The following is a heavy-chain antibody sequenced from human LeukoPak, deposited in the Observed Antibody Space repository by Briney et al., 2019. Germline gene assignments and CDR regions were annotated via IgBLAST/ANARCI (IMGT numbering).Heavy chain of an antibody. J-gene: IGHJ4*02. D-gene: IGHD4-17*01. Sequence: GGSLRLSCAASGFTFSSYGMHWVRQAPGKGLEWVAFIRYDGSNKYYADSVRGRFTISRDNSKNTLYLQMNSLRAEDTAVYYCARELYGDYGVFDYWGQGTLVTVSS. CDR1: GFTFSSYG. V-gene: IGHV3-30*02. CDR3: ARELYGDYGVFDY. CDR2: IRYDGSNK.